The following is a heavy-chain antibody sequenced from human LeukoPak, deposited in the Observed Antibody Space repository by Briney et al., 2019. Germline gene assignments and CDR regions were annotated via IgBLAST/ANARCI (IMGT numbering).Heavy chain of an antibody. D-gene: IGHD2-21*02. V-gene: IGHV3-49*03. Sequence: GGSLRLSCTASGFTFGDYTMSWFRQAPGKGLEWVGFIRSKAYGGAIEYAASMKGRFTISRDDFKSIAYLQMNSLKTEDTAVYYCTRGGGDYFWGSHYGMDVWGQGTTVTVSS. J-gene: IGHJ6*02. CDR2: IRSKAYGGAI. CDR1: GFTFGDYT. CDR3: TRGGGDYFWGSHYGMDV.